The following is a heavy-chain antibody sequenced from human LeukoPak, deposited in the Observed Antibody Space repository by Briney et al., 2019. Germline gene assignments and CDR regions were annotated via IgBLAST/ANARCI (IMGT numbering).Heavy chain of an antibody. CDR2: INPNSGGT. V-gene: IGHV1-2*02. CDR3: ARDRYSSSLYDAFDI. Sequence: ASVKVSCKASGYTFTSYYMHWVRQAPGQGLEWMGWINPNSGGTNYAQKFQGRVTMTRDTSISTAYMELSRLRSDDTAVYYCARDRYSSSLYDAFDIWGQGTMVTVSS. J-gene: IGHJ3*02. CDR1: GYTFTSYY. D-gene: IGHD6-6*01.